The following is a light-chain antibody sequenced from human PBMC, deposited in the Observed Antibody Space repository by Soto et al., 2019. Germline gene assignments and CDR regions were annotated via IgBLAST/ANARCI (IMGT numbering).Light chain of an antibody. CDR2: GAS. Sequence: EIVLTQSPGTLSLAPGERATLSCRASQSVSSSYLAWYQQKPGQAPRPLLYGASSRAIGIPDRFSGSGSGTDFSLTISRLEPEDFAVYYCQQYGSSPWTFGHGTKVEIK. CDR1: QSVSSSY. V-gene: IGKV3-20*01. CDR3: QQYGSSPWT. J-gene: IGKJ1*01.